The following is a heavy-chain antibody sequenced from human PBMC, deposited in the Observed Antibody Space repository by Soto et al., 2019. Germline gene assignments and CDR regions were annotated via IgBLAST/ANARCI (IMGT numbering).Heavy chain of an antibody. J-gene: IGHJ4*02. V-gene: IGHV3-30-3*01. Sequence: QVQLVESGGGVVQPGRSLRLSCAASGFTFSSYAMHWVRQAPGKGLEWVAVISYDGSNKYYADSVKGRFTISRDNSKNTLYLQMNSLRAEDTAVYYCARETGYYSYLDLWGQGTLVTVSS. CDR3: ARETGYYSYLDL. CDR1: GFTFSSYA. CDR2: ISYDGSNK. D-gene: IGHD3-9*01.